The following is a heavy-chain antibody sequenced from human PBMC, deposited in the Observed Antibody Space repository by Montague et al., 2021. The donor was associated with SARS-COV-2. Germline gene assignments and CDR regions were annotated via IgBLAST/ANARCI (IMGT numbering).Heavy chain of an antibody. D-gene: IGHD6-13*01. CDR1: GGSISSGNW. CDR2: IYHSGST. Sequence: SETLSLTCAVSGGSISSGNWGSWVRQPPGKGLEWIGEIYHSGSTNYNPSLKSRVTISLDKSKNQFSLNLSSATAADTAVYYCARFFSSWTDWGQGTLVTVSS. CDR3: ARFFSSWTD. V-gene: IGHV4-4*02. J-gene: IGHJ4*02.